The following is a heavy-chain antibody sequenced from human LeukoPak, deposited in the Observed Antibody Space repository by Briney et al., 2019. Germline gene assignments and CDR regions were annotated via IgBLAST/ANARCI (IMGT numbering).Heavy chain of an antibody. J-gene: IGHJ6*03. Sequence: ASVKVSCKASGYTFTGYYMHRVRQAPGQGLEWMGRINPNSGGTNYAQKFQGRVTMTRDKSISTAYMELSRLRSDDTAVYYCARDLLVTRAGPHYYYYYMDVWGKGTTVTVSS. D-gene: IGHD2-21*02. V-gene: IGHV1-2*06. CDR2: INPNSGGT. CDR1: GYTFTGYY. CDR3: ARDLLVTRAGPHYYYYYMDV.